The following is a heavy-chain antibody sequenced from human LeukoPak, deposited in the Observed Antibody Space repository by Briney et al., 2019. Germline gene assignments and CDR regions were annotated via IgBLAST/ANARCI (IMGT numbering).Heavy chain of an antibody. D-gene: IGHD6-19*01. Sequence: GGSLRLSCAAAGFTFSSYEMNWVRQAPGKGLEWVSYISSSGSTIYYADSVKGRFTISRDNAKNSLYLQMNSLRAEDTAVYYCARADSSGWGSLDYWGQGTLVTVSS. CDR3: ARADSSGWGSLDY. CDR1: GFTFSSYE. J-gene: IGHJ4*02. V-gene: IGHV3-48*03. CDR2: ISSSGSTI.